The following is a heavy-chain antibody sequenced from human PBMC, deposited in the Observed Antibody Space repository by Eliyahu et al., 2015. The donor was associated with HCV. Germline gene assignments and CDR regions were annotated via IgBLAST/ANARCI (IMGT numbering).Heavy chain of an antibody. D-gene: IGHD2-2*01. V-gene: IGHV3-23*01. CDR1: GFTFSSXA. CDR2: ISDSGDTT. CDR3: VKEKVPPTAMGDS. J-gene: IGHJ4*02. Sequence: EVQLLESGGGLVHPGGSXXLSCXXSGFTFSSXAMXWVRQPPGKGLEXVSAISDSGDTTYYADFVRGRFTISRDNSKKMLYLEMNSLRADDAAVFYCVKEKVPPTAMGDSWGQGTLVTVSS.